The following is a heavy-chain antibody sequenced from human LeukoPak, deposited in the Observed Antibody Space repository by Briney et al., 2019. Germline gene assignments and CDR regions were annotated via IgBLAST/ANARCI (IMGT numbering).Heavy chain of an antibody. Sequence: ASVKVSCKASGYTFTSYAMHWVRQAPGQRLEWMGWINAGNGNTKYSQKFQGRVTITRDTSASTAYMELSSLRSEDTAVYYCARDWRGYSYGLRAFDIWGQGTMVTVSS. CDR3: ARDWRGYSYGLRAFDI. CDR2: INAGNGNT. J-gene: IGHJ3*02. CDR1: GYTFTSYA. D-gene: IGHD5-18*01. V-gene: IGHV1-3*01.